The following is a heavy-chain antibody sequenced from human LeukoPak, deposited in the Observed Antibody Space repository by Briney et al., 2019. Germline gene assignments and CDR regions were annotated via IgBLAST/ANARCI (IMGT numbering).Heavy chain of an antibody. D-gene: IGHD3-22*01. Sequence: SETLSLTCTVSGGSISSYYWSWIRQPPGKGLEWIGYIYYSGTTNYSPSLKSRVTISVDTSKNQFSLKLSSVTAADTAVYYCARVGYYYDSSGYLYWYFDLWGRGTLVTVSS. CDR1: GGSISSYY. CDR3: ARVGYYYDSSGYLYWYFDL. J-gene: IGHJ2*01. V-gene: IGHV4-59*01. CDR2: IYYSGTT.